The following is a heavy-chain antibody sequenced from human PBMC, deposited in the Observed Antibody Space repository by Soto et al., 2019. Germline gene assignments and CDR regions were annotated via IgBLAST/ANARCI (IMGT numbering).Heavy chain of an antibody. J-gene: IGHJ4*02. CDR2: ISPDGGST. D-gene: IGHD3-10*01. Sequence: ASVKVSCKASGFDFTDHYIHWVRQAPGQGLEWMGIISPDGGSTRYSQKFQARITMTRDTSTSTVYMELSSLRSEDTAIYYCARAPRGGVIIVITWAQIDYWGQGTLVTGSS. V-gene: IGHV1-46*01. CDR3: ARAPRGGVIIVITWAQIDY. CDR1: GFDFTDHY.